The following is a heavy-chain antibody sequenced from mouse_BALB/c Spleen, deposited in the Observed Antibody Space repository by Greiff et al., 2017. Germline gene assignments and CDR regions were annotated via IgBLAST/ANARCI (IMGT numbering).Heavy chain of an antibody. J-gene: IGHJ3*01. Sequence: EVQLQQSGAELVRPGALVKLSCKASGFNITDYYLHWVKQRPEQGLGWIGWIDPENGNTIYDPKFQGKASITADTSSNTAYLQLSSLTSEDTAVYYCARSHMFPFAYWGQGTLVTVSA. V-gene: IGHV14-1*02. CDR1: GFNITDYY. CDR2: IDPENGNT. CDR3: ARSHMFPFAY.